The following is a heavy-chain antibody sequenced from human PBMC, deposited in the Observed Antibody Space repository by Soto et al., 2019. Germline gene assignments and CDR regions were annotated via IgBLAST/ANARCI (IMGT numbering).Heavy chain of an antibody. J-gene: IGHJ4*02. CDR3: ARDRGRTAIFGVVATPFDY. CDR2: ISPYDGKT. Sequence: QVNLVQSGTEVKKPGASVKVSCKASGYTFPSYGISWVRQAPGQGLEWMGWISPYDGKTNYARSLQGRVTMTTDTLTSTAYMDPRSLTSDDTAVYYCARDRGRTAIFGVVATPFDYWGQGTLVTVSS. V-gene: IGHV1-18*04. CDR1: GYTFPSYG. D-gene: IGHD3-3*01.